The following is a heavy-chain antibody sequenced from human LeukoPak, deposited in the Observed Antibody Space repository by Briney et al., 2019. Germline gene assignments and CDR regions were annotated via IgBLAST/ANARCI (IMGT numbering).Heavy chain of an antibody. CDR1: GYTFTSYA. J-gene: IGHJ6*02. CDR3: ARSPYPFDGMDV. Sequence: ASVKVSCKASGYTFTSYAIHWVRQAPGQRLEWMGWINAGNGNTKYSQKFQGRVTITRDTSASTAYMELSSLRSEDTAVYYCARSPYPFDGMDVWGQGTTVTVSS. V-gene: IGHV1-3*01. D-gene: IGHD3-9*01. CDR2: INAGNGNT.